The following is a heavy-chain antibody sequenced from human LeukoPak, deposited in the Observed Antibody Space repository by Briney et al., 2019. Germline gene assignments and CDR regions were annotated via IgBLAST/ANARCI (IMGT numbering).Heavy chain of an antibody. D-gene: IGHD3-16*01. CDR3: ARGIQGESFDY. Sequence: SETLSLTCSVPGSSISSYYYSWIRQPAGERLQWIGRVYPSGEKNCNPSLKSRVTMSLDTSKYQVSLKLTSVTAADTAVYFCARGIQGESFDYWGQGALVTVSS. V-gene: IGHV4-4*07. J-gene: IGHJ4*02. CDR2: VYPSGEK. CDR1: GSSISSYY.